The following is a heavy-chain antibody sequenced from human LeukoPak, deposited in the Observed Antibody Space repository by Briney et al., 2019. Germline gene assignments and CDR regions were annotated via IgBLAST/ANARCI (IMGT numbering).Heavy chain of an antibody. V-gene: IGHV3-23*01. J-gene: IGHJ4*02. CDR3: AKGALVVTTVTTTDY. Sequence: GGSLRLSCAASGFTFSNYAMSWVSQAPGKGLEWDSVISGSGGSTYYADSVKGRFTISRDNSKNTLYLQMNSLRAEDTAVYYCAKGALVVTTVTTTDYWGQGTLVAVSS. D-gene: IGHD4-11*01. CDR2: ISGSGGST. CDR1: GFTFSNYA.